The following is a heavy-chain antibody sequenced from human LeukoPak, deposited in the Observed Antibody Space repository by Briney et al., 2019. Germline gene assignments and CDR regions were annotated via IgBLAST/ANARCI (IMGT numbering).Heavy chain of an antibody. CDR2: INHSGST. CDR1: GESFSGYY. D-gene: IGHD3-22*01. Sequence: SETLSLSCAVYGESFSGYYWSWIRQTPGKELEWIGEINHSGSTNYNPSPKSRVNISSETTNNQFSLKLSSVTAADTAVYYCARVNYYDSSGYYYPEYWGQGTMVTVSS. CDR3: ARVNYYDSSGYYYPEY. V-gene: IGHV4-34*01. J-gene: IGHJ4*02.